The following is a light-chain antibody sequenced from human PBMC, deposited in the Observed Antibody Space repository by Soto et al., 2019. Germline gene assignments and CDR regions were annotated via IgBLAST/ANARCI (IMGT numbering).Light chain of an antibody. CDR3: QQYGSSLTIT. CDR1: PSVSSSY. V-gene: IGKV3-20*01. CDR2: GAS. J-gene: IGKJ5*01. Sequence: IVLSQSPGNLSLSPVARANLCCRASPSVSSSYLAWYQQKPXQAPRLXXYGASSRANGIPARFSGSGSGTDLTLTISRLEPEDFAVYDCQQYGSSLTITFGQGTRLEIK.